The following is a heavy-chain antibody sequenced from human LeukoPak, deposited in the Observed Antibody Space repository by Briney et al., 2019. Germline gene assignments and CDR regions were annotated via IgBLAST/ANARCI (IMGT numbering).Heavy chain of an antibody. D-gene: IGHD3-10*01. J-gene: IGHJ4*02. CDR2: INTDGSST. V-gene: IGHV3-74*01. Sequence: PGGSLRLSCAASGFTFSSYWMHWVRQAPGEGLVWVSRINTDGSSTSYAYFVQGRFTISRDNGMNALYLEMTSLSAEDTAVYYCARAPFGESTYWGRGILVTVSS. CDR1: GFTFSSYW. CDR3: ARAPFGESTY.